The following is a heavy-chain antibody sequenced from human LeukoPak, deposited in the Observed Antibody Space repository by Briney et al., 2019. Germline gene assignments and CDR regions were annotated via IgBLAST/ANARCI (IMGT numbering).Heavy chain of an antibody. D-gene: IGHD3/OR15-3a*01. Sequence: SETLSLTCTVSGGSIISYYWSWIRQPPGKELEWIGYIYHSGSTNYNPSLKSRVAISLDTSKNQFSLKLSSVTAADSAIYYCARGRPDFWTNFYTYFLDSWGQGTLVTVSS. CDR1: GGSIISYY. J-gene: IGHJ4*02. CDR2: IYHSGST. CDR3: ARGRPDFWTNFYTYFLDS. V-gene: IGHV4-59*01.